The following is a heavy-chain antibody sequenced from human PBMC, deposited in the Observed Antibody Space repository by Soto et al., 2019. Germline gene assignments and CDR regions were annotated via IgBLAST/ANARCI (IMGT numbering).Heavy chain of an antibody. J-gene: IGHJ6*02. D-gene: IGHD6-13*01. V-gene: IGHV3-30*03. CDR2: ISYDGSNK. Sequence: GRSLRLSCAASGFTFSSYGMHWVRQAPGKGLEWVAVISYDGSNKYYADSVKGRFTISRDNSKNTLYLQMNSLRAEDTAVYYCARIAAAGTVYYYYYGMDVWGQGTTVTXSS. CDR3: ARIAAAGTVYYYYYGMDV. CDR1: GFTFSSYG.